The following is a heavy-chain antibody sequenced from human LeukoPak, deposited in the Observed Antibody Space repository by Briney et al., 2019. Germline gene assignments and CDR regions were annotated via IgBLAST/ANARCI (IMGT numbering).Heavy chain of an antibody. CDR2: IKSKTDGGTT. J-gene: IGHJ4*02. Sequence: PGGSLRLSCAASGFTFSNAWMSWVRQAPGKGLEWVGRIKSKTDGGTTDYAAPVRGRFTISRDDSKNTLYLQMGSLITEDTAVYYCAAGLGTTDFDYWGQGTLVTVSS. D-gene: IGHD1-7*01. V-gene: IGHV3-15*01. CDR1: GFTFSNAW. CDR3: AAGLGTTDFDY.